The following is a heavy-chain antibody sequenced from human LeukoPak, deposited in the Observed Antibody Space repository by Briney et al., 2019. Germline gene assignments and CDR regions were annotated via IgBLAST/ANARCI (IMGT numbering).Heavy chain of an antibody. CDR3: AREPYSSSSAGSFDY. V-gene: IGHV4-4*07. CDR1: GGSIGPYY. CDR2: IYTSGTA. Sequence: SETLSLTCIVSGGSIGPYYWSWIRQAAGKGPEWIGRIYTSGTADYNPALKGRVFLSVDTAKNQFSLKLSSVTAADTAVYYCAREPYSSSSAGSFDYWGQGTLVTVSS. J-gene: IGHJ4*02. D-gene: IGHD6-6*01.